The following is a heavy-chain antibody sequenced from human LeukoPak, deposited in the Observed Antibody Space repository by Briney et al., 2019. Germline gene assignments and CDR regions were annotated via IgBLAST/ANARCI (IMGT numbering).Heavy chain of an antibody. D-gene: IGHD6-19*01. CDR3: AREPVAGTVRWFDP. Sequence: SETLSLTCTVSGGSISSYYWSWIRQPAGKGLEWIGRIYYSGSTNYNPSLKSRVTISVDTSKNQFSLKLSSVTAADTAVYYCAREPVAGTVRWFDPWGQGTLVTVSS. CDR2: IYYSGST. J-gene: IGHJ5*02. CDR1: GGSISSYY. V-gene: IGHV4-4*07.